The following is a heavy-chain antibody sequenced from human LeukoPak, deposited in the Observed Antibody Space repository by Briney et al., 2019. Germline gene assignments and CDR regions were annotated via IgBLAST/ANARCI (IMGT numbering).Heavy chain of an antibody. D-gene: IGHD3-10*01. CDR2: IYHTGST. J-gene: IGHJ4*02. Sequence: SETLSLTCAVYGGSFNAYYWSWVRQSPGKGLEWIGEIYHTGSTNYNPSLKSRVTISVDTSKNQFSLNLNSVTAADTAVYYCARGGDRSFDYWGQGTLVTVSS. V-gene: IGHV4-34*01. CDR1: GGSFNAYY. CDR3: ARGGDRSFDY.